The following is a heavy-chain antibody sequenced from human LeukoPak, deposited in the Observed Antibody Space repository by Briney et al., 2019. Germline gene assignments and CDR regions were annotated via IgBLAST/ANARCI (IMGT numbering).Heavy chain of an antibody. Sequence: GGSLRLSCAASGFTFRSYAMSWVRQPPGKGLEWVSAVSDSGDATRYADSVKGRFTISRDNSKDTLYLQMNSLRAEDTAMYYCATTRAGYYFDYWGQGTLVTVSS. J-gene: IGHJ4*02. D-gene: IGHD6-25*01. CDR1: GFTFRSYA. CDR2: VSDSGDAT. V-gene: IGHV3-23*01. CDR3: ATTRAGYYFDY.